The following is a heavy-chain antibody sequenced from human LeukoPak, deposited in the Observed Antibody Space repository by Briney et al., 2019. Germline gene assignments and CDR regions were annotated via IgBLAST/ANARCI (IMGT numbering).Heavy chain of an antibody. CDR2: INPHSGDA. D-gene: IGHD3-10*02. V-gene: IGHV1-2*02. J-gene: IGHJ5*02. Sequence: GASVKVSCKASGYTFTGYYMHWVRQAPGQGLEWMGWINPHSGDANYAQKFQGRVTMTRDTSVSTAYMELSGLRSDDTAVYYCARDVFAGYVTHHKFDPWGQGTLVTVSS. CDR1: GYTFTGYY. CDR3: ARDVFAGYVTHHKFDP.